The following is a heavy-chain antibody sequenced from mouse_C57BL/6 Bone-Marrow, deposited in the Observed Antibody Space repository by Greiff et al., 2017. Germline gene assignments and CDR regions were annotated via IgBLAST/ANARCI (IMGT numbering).Heavy chain of an antibody. CDR1: GYTFTSYW. CDR2: IDPNSGGT. V-gene: IGHV1-72*01. J-gene: IGHJ4*01. CDR3: AKDSNYPRIDAMDY. Sequence: QVQLQQPGAELVKPGASVKLSCKASGYTFTSYWMHWVKQRPGRGLEWIGRIDPNSGGTKYNEKFKSKATLTVDKPSSTAYMQLSSLTSEDSAVYYCAKDSNYPRIDAMDYWGQGTSVTVSS. D-gene: IGHD2-5*01.